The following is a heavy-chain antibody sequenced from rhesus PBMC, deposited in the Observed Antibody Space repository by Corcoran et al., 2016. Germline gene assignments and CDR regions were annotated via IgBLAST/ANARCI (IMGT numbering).Heavy chain of an antibody. CDR3: ARYRGNYHYDY. D-gene: IGHD4-17*01. Sequence: QVQLQESGPGLVKPSETLSLTCAVSGGSFSSYWWSWIRPPPGKGLEWIGEINGNSGSTNYNPSLKSRVTISKDASKNQFSLKLSSVTAADTAVYYCARYRGNYHYDYWGQGVLVTVSS. CDR1: GGSFSSYW. CDR2: INGNSGST. J-gene: IGHJ4*01. V-gene: IGHV4-80*01.